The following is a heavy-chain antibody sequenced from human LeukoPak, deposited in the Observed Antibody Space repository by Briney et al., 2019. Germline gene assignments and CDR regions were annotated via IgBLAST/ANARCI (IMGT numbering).Heavy chain of an antibody. CDR1: GGSISSGGYY. V-gene: IGHV4-31*08. D-gene: IGHD3-22*01. Sequence: PSQTLSLTCTVSGGSISSGGYYWSWIRQHPGKGLEWIGYIYYSGSTYYNPSLESRVTISVDTSKNQYSLKLTSVTAEDTAFYYCTKLSAVVAKGVYYFDYWGQGTLVTVSS. CDR3: TKLSAVVAKGVYYFDY. CDR2: IYYSGST. J-gene: IGHJ4*02.